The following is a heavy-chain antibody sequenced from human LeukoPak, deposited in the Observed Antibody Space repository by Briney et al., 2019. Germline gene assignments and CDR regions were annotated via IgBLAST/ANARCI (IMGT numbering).Heavy chain of an antibody. CDR1: GFTFSSYA. V-gene: IGHV3-23*01. J-gene: IGHJ1*01. CDR2: ISGSGGST. D-gene: IGHD3-10*01. CDR3: AKAYYYGSGSYWDFQH. Sequence: GGSLRLSCAASGFTFSSYAMTWVRQAPGKGLEWVSAISGSGGSTYYTNSVKGRFTISRDNSKNTLYLQMNSLRAEDTAVYYCAKAYYYGSGSYWDFQHWGQGTLVTVSS.